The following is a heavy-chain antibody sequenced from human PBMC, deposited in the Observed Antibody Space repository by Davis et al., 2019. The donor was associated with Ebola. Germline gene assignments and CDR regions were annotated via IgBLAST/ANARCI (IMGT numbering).Heavy chain of an antibody. D-gene: IGHD2-2*02. J-gene: IGHJ4*02. V-gene: IGHV3-30*18. CDR3: AKGDSDYTFDY. Sequence: GESLKISCAASGFTFSDYGIHWVRQAPGKGLGWVAFISYDGSNKYYADSVKGRFTISRDNSKSALYLQMNSLRADDTAMYYCAKGDSDYTFDYWGQGTLVTVSS. CDR2: ISYDGSNK. CDR1: GFTFSDYG.